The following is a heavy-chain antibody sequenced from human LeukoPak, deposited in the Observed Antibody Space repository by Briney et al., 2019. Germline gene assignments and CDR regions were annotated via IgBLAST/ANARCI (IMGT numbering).Heavy chain of an antibody. CDR3: ARDTMVAAEYYYYYYYMDV. CDR1: GFSFSSYT. J-gene: IGHJ6*03. D-gene: IGHD2-15*01. V-gene: IGHV3-48*01. CDR2: ISGGGDTT. Sequence: GGSLRLSCSASGFSFSSYTMTWVRQAPGKGPEWVSIISGGGDTTFYTDSVKGRFTISRDNAKNSLYLQMNSLRAEDTAVYYCARDTMVAAEYYYYYYYMDVWGKGTTVTVSS.